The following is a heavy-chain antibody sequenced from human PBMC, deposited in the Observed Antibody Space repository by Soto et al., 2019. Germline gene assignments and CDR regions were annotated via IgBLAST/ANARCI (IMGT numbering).Heavy chain of an antibody. CDR2: INTDGSTT. Sequence: GGSLRLSCAASGFTFSSLWMNWVRQVPGKGLVWVSSINTDGSTTLYADSVKGRFSISRDNAESTLHLQMDSLRVEDTAIYYCHIIGAPNVWGQGTTVTVSS. CDR3: HIIGAPNV. CDR1: GFTFSSLW. D-gene: IGHD6-13*01. V-gene: IGHV3-74*01. J-gene: IGHJ6*02.